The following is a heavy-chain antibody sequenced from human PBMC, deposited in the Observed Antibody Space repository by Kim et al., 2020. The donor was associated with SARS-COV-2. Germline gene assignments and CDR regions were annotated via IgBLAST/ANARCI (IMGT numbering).Heavy chain of an antibody. CDR2: IRRSGGST. CDR1: GFTFSSYA. Sequence: GGSLRLSCAASGFTFSSYAMSWVRQAPGKGLEWVSSIRRSGGSTYYADSVKGRFTISRDNSKNTLSLQMNSLRAEDTAVYYCAKSISSNWYDGALDICGQGTMVTVSS. CDR3: AKSISSNWYDGALDI. J-gene: IGHJ3*02. D-gene: IGHD6-13*01. V-gene: IGHV3-23*01.